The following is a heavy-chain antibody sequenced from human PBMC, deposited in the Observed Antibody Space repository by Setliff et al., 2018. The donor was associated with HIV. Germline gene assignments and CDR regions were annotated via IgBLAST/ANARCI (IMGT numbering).Heavy chain of an antibody. J-gene: IGHJ4*01. CDR3: ARAAYSHSPGRHFYYFDY. D-gene: IGHD2-21*01. Sequence: PSETLSLTCRWSNDAVSGHESYWGWIRQSPGKRREWIGNVYYTGTAHYNSSLRSRATISVDMSRSQFFLVLSSVTAADTAIYYCARAAYSHSPGRHFYYFDYRGPGTLVTVSS. CDR2: VYYTGTA. V-gene: IGHV4-39*02. CDR1: NDAVSGHESY.